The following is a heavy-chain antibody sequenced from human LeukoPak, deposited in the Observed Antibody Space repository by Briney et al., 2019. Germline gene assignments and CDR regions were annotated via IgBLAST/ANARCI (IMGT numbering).Heavy chain of an antibody. D-gene: IGHD4-23*01. CDR3: AKERMTVVTPGIDS. V-gene: IGHV1-46*01. CDR2: INPSGGST. Sequence: ASVEVSCKASGYTFTSYYMHWVRQAPGHGLGWMGIINPSGGSTSYAQKFQGRVTMTRDTSTSTVYMELNSLRAEDTAVYYCAKERMTVVTPGIDSWGQGTLVTVSS. CDR1: GYTFTSYY. J-gene: IGHJ4*02.